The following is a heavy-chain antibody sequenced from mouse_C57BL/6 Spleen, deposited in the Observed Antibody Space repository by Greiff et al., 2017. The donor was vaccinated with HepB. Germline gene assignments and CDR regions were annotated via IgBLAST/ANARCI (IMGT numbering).Heavy chain of an antibody. CDR2: RDPSDSYT. CDR3: ARSTTVVAPGFAY. CDR1: GYTFTSYW. Sequence: QVQLQQPGAELVKPGASGKLSCKASGYTFTSYWRQGGKQRPGQGLEGSGERDPSDSYTNYNQKCKGKATLTVDTYSSTAYMQISSLTSEDSAVYYCARSTTVVAPGFAYWGQGTLVTVSA. J-gene: IGHJ3*01. V-gene: IGHV1-50*01. D-gene: IGHD1-1*01.